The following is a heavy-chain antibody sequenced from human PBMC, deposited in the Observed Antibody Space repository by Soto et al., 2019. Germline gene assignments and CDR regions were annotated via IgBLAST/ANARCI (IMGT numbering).Heavy chain of an antibody. CDR3: TRGVPSNAKFDD. J-gene: IGHJ4*02. CDR2: IIPMVGTA. D-gene: IGHD3-10*01. CDR1: GGAFTTSV. V-gene: IGHV1-69*06. Sequence: QVRLVQSGTEVKKPGSSVKVSCQASGGAFTTSVLNWVRQTPRQGLEWMGGIIPMVGTANYARKFQGRVSITADKSTKTSYMELTSLRSDDTALYYCTRGVPSNAKFDDWGQGTLVTVSS.